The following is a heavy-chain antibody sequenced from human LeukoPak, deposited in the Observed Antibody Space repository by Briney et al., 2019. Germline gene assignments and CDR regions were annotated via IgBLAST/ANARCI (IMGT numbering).Heavy chain of an antibody. CDR2: IEAKIDAGTT. V-gene: IGHV3-15*04. CDR3: TTESRGNWLDP. J-gene: IGHJ5*02. Sequence: ETLSLTCTVSGYSISSGYYWGWIRQPPGKGLEWVGRIEAKIDAGTTDYAAPVKGRFTISRDDSQNTLYLQMNSLKIEDTAVYYCTTESRGNWLDPWGQGTLVTVSS. CDR1: GYSISSGYY.